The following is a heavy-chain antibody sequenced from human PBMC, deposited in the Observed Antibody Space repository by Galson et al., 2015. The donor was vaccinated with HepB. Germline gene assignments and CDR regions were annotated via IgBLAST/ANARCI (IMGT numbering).Heavy chain of an antibody. Sequence: PLSLTCAVYGGSFSGYYWSWIRQPPGKGLEWIGEINHSGSTNYNPSLKSRVTISVDTSKNQFSLKLSSVTAADTAVYYCAREVAPQLGPLYYYYYYGMDVWGQGTTVTVSS. CDR2: INHSGST. D-gene: IGHD7-27*01. V-gene: IGHV4-34*09. CDR3: AREVAPQLGPLYYYYYYGMDV. J-gene: IGHJ6*02. CDR1: GGSFSGYY.